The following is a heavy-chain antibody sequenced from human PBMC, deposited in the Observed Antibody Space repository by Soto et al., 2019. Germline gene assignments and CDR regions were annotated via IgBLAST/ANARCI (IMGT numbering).Heavy chain of an antibody. CDR3: ARDYYGVGATYHPWFDP. J-gene: IGHJ5*02. CDR2: ISSSSSTI. Sequence: GGSLRLSCAASGFTFSSYSMNWVRQAPGKGLEWVSYISSSSSTIYYADSVKGRFTISRDNAKNSLYLQMNSLRAEDTAVYYCARDYYGVGATYHPWFDPWGQGTLVTVSS. CDR1: GFTFSSYS. V-gene: IGHV3-48*01. D-gene: IGHD1-26*01.